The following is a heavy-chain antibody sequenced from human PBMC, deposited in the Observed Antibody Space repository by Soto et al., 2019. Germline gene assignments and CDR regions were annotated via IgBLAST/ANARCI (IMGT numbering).Heavy chain of an antibody. J-gene: IGHJ1*01. CDR3: ARAVIHYCGSDCYPGHFNH. Sequence: QVQLVQSGVEVKKPGASVTVSCKTSGYTFPNYGINWVRQAPGQGLEWMGWISAYNGNTDYAQKLQGRVTMTTDTTTTSAYMELTNPSSDDTAVYSCARAVIHYCGSDCYPGHFNHWGQGTLVIVSS. CDR1: GYTFPNYG. V-gene: IGHV1-18*04. CDR2: ISAYNGNT. D-gene: IGHD2-21*02.